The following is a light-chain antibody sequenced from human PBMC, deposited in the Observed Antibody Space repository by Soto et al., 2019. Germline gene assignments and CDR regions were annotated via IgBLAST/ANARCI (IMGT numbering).Light chain of an antibody. J-gene: IGKJ2*01. V-gene: IGKV1-5*03. CDR3: QQYNNWYT. CDR2: KAS. CDR1: QNINSW. Sequence: DIQMTQSPSILSASVGDRVTITCRASQNINSWLAWYQQKPGKAPKLLIYKASSLESGVPSRFSGSGSGTEFTLTISSLQPDDFATYYCQQYNNWYTFSQGTKLEIK.